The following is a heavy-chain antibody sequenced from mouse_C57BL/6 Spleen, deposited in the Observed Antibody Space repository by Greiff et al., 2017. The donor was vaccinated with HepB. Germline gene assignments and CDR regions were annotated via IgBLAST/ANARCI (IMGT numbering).Heavy chain of an antibody. D-gene: IGHD1-1*01. CDR3: ALITTVVPFYY. CDR2: IYPGDGDT. CDR1: GYAFSSSW. J-gene: IGHJ2*01. Sequence: VKLMESGPELVKPGASVKISCKASGYAFSSSWMNWVKQRPGKGLEWIGRIYPGDGDTNYNGKFKGKATLTADKSSSTAYMQLSILTSEDSAVYFCALITTVVPFYYWGQGTTLTVSS. V-gene: IGHV1-82*01.